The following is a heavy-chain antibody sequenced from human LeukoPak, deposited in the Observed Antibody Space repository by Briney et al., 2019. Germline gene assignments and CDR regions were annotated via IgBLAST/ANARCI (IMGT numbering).Heavy chain of an antibody. J-gene: IGHJ3*02. V-gene: IGHV1-69*13. D-gene: IGHD3-10*01. CDR1: GGTFSSYA. Sequence: SVKVSCKASGGTFSSYAISWARQAPGQGLEWMGGIIPIFGTANYAQKFQGRVTITADESTSTAYKELSSLRSEDTAVYYCARGAGNDAFDIWGQGTMVTVSS. CDR2: IIPIFGTA. CDR3: ARGAGNDAFDI.